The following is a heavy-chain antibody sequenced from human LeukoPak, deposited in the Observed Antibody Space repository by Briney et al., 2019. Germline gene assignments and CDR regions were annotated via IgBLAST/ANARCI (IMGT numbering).Heavy chain of an antibody. D-gene: IGHD6-13*01. CDR2: MNPNSGNT. J-gene: IGHJ6*03. Sequence: ASVTVSFTASGYTFTSYDINWARQAPGQGLEWMGWMNPNSGNTGYAQKFQGRVTITRNTSISTAYMELSSLRSEDTAVYYCARGGAAAGPYYYYMDVWGKGTTVTVSS. V-gene: IGHV1-8*01. CDR1: GYTFTSYD. CDR3: ARGGAAAGPYYYYMDV.